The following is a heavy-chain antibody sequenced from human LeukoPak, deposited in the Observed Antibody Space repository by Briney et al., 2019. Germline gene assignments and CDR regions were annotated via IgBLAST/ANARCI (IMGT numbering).Heavy chain of an antibody. CDR2: ISYDGSNK. CDR1: GFTFSSYG. Sequence: GGSLRLSCAASGFTFSSYGMHWVRQAPGKGLEWVAVISYDGSNKYYADSVKGRFTISRDNSKNTLYLQMNSLRAEDTAVYYCAKAWKPNKLRLEPHMVRGVWVDYWGQGTLVTVSS. CDR3: AKAWKPNKLRLEPHMVRGVWVDY. D-gene: IGHD3-10*01. V-gene: IGHV3-30*18. J-gene: IGHJ4*02.